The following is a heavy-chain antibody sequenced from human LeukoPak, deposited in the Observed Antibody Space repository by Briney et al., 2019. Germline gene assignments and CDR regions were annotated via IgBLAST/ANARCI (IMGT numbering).Heavy chain of an antibody. J-gene: IGHJ6*03. D-gene: IGHD3-22*01. CDR2: IYYSGST. Sequence: SETLSLTCTVSGGSISSSSYYWGWIRQPPGKGLEWIGSIYYSGSTYYNPSLKSRVTISVDTSKNHFSLKLSSVTAADTAVYYCAREGSSGYYLYYYYMDVRGKGTTVTVSS. CDR1: GGSISSSSYY. V-gene: IGHV4-39*07. CDR3: AREGSSGYYLYYYYMDV.